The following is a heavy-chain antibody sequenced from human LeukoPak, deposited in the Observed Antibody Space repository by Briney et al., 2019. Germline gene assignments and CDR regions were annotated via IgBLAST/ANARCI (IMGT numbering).Heavy chain of an antibody. CDR1: GFTFSSYA. D-gene: IGHD2-15*01. CDR2: ISGSGGST. Sequence: GGSLRLSCAASGFTFSSYAMSWVRQAPGKGLEWVSAISGSGGSTYYADSVKGRFTISRDNSKNTLYLQMNSLRAEDTAVYYCAKDKLGYCSGGSCPLPSFDHWGQGTLVTVSS. V-gene: IGHV3-23*01. J-gene: IGHJ4*02. CDR3: AKDKLGYCSGGSCPLPSFDH.